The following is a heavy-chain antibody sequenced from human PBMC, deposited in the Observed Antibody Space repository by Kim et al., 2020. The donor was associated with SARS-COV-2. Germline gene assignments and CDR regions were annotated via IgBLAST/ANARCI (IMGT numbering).Heavy chain of an antibody. CDR3: ARNVQNSSSWSFYPTNWFDP. J-gene: IGHJ5*02. CDR2: IYYSGST. Sequence: SETLSLTCTVSGGSISSYYWSWIRQPPGKGLEWIGYIYYSGSTNYNPSLKSRVTISVDTSKNQFSLKLSSVTAADTAVYYCARNVQNSSSWSFYPTNWFDPWGQGTLVTVSS. CDR1: GGSISSYY. D-gene: IGHD6-13*01. V-gene: IGHV4-59*13.